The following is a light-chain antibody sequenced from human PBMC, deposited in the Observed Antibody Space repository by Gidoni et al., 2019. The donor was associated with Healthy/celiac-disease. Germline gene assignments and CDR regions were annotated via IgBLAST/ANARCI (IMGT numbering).Light chain of an antibody. CDR3: LLYYGGAWV. V-gene: IGLV7-43*01. CDR1: TGAVTSGYY. CDR2: STS. Sequence: QTVVTQEPSLTVSPGGTVTLTCASSTGAVTSGYYPNWFQPKPGQAPRALIYSTSNKHPWTPARFSGSRLGGKAALTLSGVQPEDEAEYYCLLYYGGAWVFGGGTKLTVL. J-gene: IGLJ3*02.